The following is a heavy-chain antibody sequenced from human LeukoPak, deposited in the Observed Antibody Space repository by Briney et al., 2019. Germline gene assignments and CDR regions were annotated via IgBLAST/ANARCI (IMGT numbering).Heavy chain of an antibody. J-gene: IGHJ4*02. Sequence: GESLKISCKGSGYSFTSYWISWVRQMPGKGLEWMGRIDPSDSYSNYSPSFQGHVSISTDKSISTAYLQWSSLKASDTAMYYCARLRDGSIDYWGQGTLVTVSS. CDR3: ARLRDGSIDY. CDR2: IDPSDSYS. V-gene: IGHV5-10-1*01. CDR1: GYSFTSYW.